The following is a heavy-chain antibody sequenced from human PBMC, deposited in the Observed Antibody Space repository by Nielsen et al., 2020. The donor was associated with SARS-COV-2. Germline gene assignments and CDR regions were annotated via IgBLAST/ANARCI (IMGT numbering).Heavy chain of an antibody. CDR2: TYYRSKWYN. CDR3: ARDPVADDYYYYYGMDV. D-gene: IGHD2-15*01. Sequence: WIRQSPSRGLEWLGRTYYRSKWYNDYAVSVKSRIVINPDTSKNQFSLQLNSVTPEDTAVYYCARDPVADDYYYYYGMDVWGQGTTVTVSS. V-gene: IGHV6-1*01. J-gene: IGHJ6*02.